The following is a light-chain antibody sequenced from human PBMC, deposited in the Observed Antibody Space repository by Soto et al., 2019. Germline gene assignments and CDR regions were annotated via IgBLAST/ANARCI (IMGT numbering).Light chain of an antibody. CDR2: GAS. CDR3: QQYGSSPLT. Sequence: EIVLSQSPGTLSLSPGAGATLSCRASQSVSSNFLAWYQRKPGQAPRLLMYGASSRATGIPDRFSGSGSGTDITLTISRLEPEDFAVYYCQQYGSSPLTFGGGTKVEIK. CDR1: QSVSSNF. V-gene: IGKV3-20*01. J-gene: IGKJ4*01.